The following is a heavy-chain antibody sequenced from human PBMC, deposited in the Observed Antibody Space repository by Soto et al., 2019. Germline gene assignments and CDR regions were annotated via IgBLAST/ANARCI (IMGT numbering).Heavy chain of an antibody. CDR1: GFTISSYW. J-gene: IGHJ3*02. Sequence: EVQLVESGGGLVQPGGSLRLSCAASGFTISSYWMSWVRQAPGKGPEWAANIKQDGSEKYYVDSVKGRFTIARDNAKNSLFLQMTSLSAEDTAVYYCARPIIVAGGTQGFDIWGQGTMVTVSS. V-gene: IGHV3-7*01. D-gene: IGHD6-13*01. CDR2: IKQDGSEK. CDR3: ARPIIVAGGTQGFDI.